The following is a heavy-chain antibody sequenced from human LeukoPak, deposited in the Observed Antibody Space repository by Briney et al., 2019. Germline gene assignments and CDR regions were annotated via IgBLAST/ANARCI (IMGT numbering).Heavy chain of an antibody. D-gene: IGHD3-16*01. V-gene: IGHV1-2*04. Sequence: ASVKVSCKASGYTFTGYYMHWVRQAPGQGLEWMGWINPNSGGTNYAQKFQGWVTMTRDTSISTAYMELSRLRSDDTAVYYCARAPGVTFGGATRPAPPLYYFDYWGQGTLVTVSS. CDR3: ARAPGVTFGGATRPAPPLYYFDY. CDR2: INPNSGGT. CDR1: GYTFTGYY. J-gene: IGHJ4*02.